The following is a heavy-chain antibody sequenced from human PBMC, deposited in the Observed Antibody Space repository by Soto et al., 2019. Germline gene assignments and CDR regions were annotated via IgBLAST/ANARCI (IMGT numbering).Heavy chain of an antibody. CDR2: IYYSGRT. V-gene: IGHV4-31*03. D-gene: IGHD3-10*01. J-gene: IGHJ5*02. CDR3: ARDRGVSVAGITNWFDP. Sequence: QVQLQESGPGLVKPSQTLSLTCTVSGGSISSGGYYWSWIRQHPGKGLEWIGYIYYSGRTYYKPSPQSRVTISVDTCKNPVSLKLGSVTAADTAVYYCARDRGVSVAGITNWFDPWGQGTLVTVSS. CDR1: GGSISSGGYY.